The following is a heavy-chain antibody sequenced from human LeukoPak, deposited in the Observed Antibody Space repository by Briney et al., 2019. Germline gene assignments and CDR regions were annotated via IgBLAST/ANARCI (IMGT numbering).Heavy chain of an antibody. CDR3: ATTNDGGGYQWGDFFDF. D-gene: IGHD3-22*01. CDR1: GGTSNSHA. J-gene: IGHJ4*02. CDR2: IIPNLGTT. V-gene: IGHV1-69*10. Sequence: SVKVSCKASGGTSNSHAISWVRQAPGQGLEWMGGIIPNLGTTNRAQNFQDKVTLTADKSTNTAYMELTSLTSDDTAVYYCATTNDGGGYQWGDFFDFWGQGTLVTVSS.